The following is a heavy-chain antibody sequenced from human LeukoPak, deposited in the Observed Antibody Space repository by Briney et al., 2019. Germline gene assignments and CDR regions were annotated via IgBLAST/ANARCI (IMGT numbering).Heavy chain of an antibody. CDR2: INPNSGGT. CDR3: ARDLEGYCSGGSCPPHYYYYGMDV. D-gene: IGHD2-15*01. Sequence: ALVKVSCKASGYTFTGYYMHWVRQAPGQGLEWMGRINPNSGGTNYAQKFQGRVTMTRDTSISTAYMELSRLRSDDTAVYYCARDLEGYCSGGSCPPHYYYYGMDVWGQGTTVTVSS. J-gene: IGHJ6*02. V-gene: IGHV1-2*06. CDR1: GYTFTGYY.